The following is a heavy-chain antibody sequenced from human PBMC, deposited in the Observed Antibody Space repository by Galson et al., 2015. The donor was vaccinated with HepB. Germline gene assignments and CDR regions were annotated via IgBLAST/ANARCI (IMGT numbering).Heavy chain of an antibody. D-gene: IGHD1-1*01. CDR3: ARLPLTRTPGKTLQNDF. Sequence: SVKVSCKASGYTFTNYAMNWVRQAPGQGLEWMGVINTNTGNPTYAQGFAGRFVFSLDSSVSTAYLQISSLKAEDTAVYYCARLPLTRTPGKTLQNDFWGQGTLVTVSS. J-gene: IGHJ4*02. CDR2: INTNTGNP. V-gene: IGHV7-4-1*02. CDR1: GYTFTNYA.